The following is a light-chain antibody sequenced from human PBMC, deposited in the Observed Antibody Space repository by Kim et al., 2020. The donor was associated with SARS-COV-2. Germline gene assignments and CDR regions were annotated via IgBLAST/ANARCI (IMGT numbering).Light chain of an antibody. Sequence: LSPGEAALLSCRASQSVDSDYLAWYQQRPGQPPKLLIYDASLRATGIPARFTGSGSQTDYTLRISTLEPEDFAVYYCLQYGSSPHTFGQGTKLEI. CDR2: DAS. J-gene: IGKJ2*01. V-gene: IGKV3-20*01. CDR1: QSVDSDY. CDR3: LQYGSSPHT.